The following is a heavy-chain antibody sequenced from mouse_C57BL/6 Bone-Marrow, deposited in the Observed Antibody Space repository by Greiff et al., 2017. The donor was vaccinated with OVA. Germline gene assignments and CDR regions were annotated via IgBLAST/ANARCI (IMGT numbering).Heavy chain of an antibody. CDR2: INSDGGST. D-gene: IGHD2-5*01. J-gene: IGHJ4*01. Sequence: EVMLVESGGGLVQPGESLKLSCESNEYEFPSHDMSWVRKTPEKRLELVAAINSDGGSTYYPDTMERRFIISRDNTKKTLYLQMSSLRSEDTALYYCARPLYYSNPYYYAMDYWGQGTSVTVSS. CDR1: EYEFPSHD. V-gene: IGHV5-2*03. CDR3: ARPLYYSNPYYYAMDY.